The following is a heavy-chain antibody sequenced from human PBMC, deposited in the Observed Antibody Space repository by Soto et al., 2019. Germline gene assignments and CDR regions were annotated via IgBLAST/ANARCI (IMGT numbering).Heavy chain of an antibody. D-gene: IGHD7-27*01. V-gene: IGHV4-30-4*08. CDR2: IFDSGTT. J-gene: IGHJ4*02. Sequence: SETLSLTCTVSDGSISSGGYYWSWIRQHPGEGLEWIGHIFDSGTTYTNPSLRSQVAISLDTSKNHFSLTLSSVTAADTAVYYCARGPSGDKVHYWGQGALVTVSS. CDR1: DGSISSGGYY. CDR3: ARGPSGDKVHY.